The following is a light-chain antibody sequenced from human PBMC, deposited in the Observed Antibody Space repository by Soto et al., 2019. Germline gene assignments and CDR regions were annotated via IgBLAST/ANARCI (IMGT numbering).Light chain of an antibody. Sequence: EMVLTQSPATLSVSPGGRATLSCRASQSVSTNLAWYQQKPGQAPRLLIYDASTRATGVPDRFTGSGSGTEFTLTISSLQSEDFGVYHCQHYSNWPPTFGPGTKVEIK. CDR3: QHYSNWPPT. CDR2: DAS. V-gene: IGKV3-15*01. J-gene: IGKJ3*01. CDR1: QSVSTN.